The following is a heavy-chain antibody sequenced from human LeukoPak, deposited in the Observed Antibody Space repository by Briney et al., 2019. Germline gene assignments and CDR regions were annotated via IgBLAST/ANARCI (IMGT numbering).Heavy chain of an antibody. J-gene: IGHJ3*02. CDR2: ISASGGTT. CDR1: GFTFSTYA. D-gene: IGHD5-24*01. V-gene: IGHV3-23*01. Sequence: PGGSLRLSCAASGFTFSTYAMTWVRQAPGKGLEWVSGISASGGTTYYADSVKGRFTISRDNSKNTLYLQMNTLRAEDTAVYYCAKKMATNLSGAFDIWGQGTLVTVSS. CDR3: AKKMATNLSGAFDI.